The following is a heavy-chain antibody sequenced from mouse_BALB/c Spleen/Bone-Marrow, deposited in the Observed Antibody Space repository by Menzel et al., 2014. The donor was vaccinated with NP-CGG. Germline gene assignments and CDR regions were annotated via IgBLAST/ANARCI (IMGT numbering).Heavy chain of an antibody. Sequence: VKLQESGPGLVQPSQSLSITCTVSGFSLTSYGVHWVRRSPGKGLEWLGVIWSGGNTDYNAAFISRLSISKDNSKSQVFFKMNSLQANDTAIYYCARNLGDGYSFAYWGQGTLVTVSA. V-gene: IGHV2-2*02. CDR1: GFSLTSYG. CDR2: IWSGGNT. CDR3: ARNLGDGYSFAY. J-gene: IGHJ3*01. D-gene: IGHD2-3*01.